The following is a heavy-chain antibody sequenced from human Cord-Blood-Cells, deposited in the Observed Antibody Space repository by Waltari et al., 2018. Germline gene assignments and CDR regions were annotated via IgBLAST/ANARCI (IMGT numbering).Heavy chain of an antibody. CDR2: INHSGST. CDR3: ARGLQLLWFGEFDY. D-gene: IGHD3-10*01. Sequence: QVPLQQWGAGLLKPSETLSLTCAVYGGSFSGYYWRWIRQPPGKGLEWIGEINHSGSTNYNPSLKSRVTISVDTSKNQFSLKLSSVTAADTAVYYCARGLQLLWFGEFDYWGQGTLVTVSS. V-gene: IGHV4-34*01. J-gene: IGHJ4*02. CDR1: GGSFSGYY.